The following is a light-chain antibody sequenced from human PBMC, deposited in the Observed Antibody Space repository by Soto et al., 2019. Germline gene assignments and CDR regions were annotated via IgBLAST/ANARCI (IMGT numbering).Light chain of an antibody. V-gene: IGKV3-15*01. J-gene: IGKJ1*01. Sequence: EIVMTQSPATLSVSPGERATLSCRASQSISSNLAWYQQKPGQAPRLLIYGAFTRATGIPARFSGSGSGTEFTLTISSLQSEDFAVYYCHQYNNWPPWTFGQGTKVEMK. CDR1: QSISSN. CDR3: HQYNNWPPWT. CDR2: GAF.